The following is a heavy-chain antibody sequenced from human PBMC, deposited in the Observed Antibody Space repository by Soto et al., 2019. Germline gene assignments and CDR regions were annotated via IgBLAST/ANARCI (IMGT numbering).Heavy chain of an antibody. CDR3: AKSLFGSSSGGWFDP. J-gene: IGHJ5*02. CDR1: GYSFSGYY. V-gene: IGHV1-2*02. D-gene: IGHD6-6*01. CDR2: IVPKSGDT. Sequence: ASVKVSCKTSGYSFSGYYLHWVRQVPGQGPEWMGWIVPKSGDTKHARQFQGRVTMTRDTSIKTAYMEMTRLTSDDTAVYFCAKSLFGSSSGGWFDPWGQGTLVTVSS.